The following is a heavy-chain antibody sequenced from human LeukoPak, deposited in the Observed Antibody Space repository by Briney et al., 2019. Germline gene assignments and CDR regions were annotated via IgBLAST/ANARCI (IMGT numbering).Heavy chain of an antibody. V-gene: IGHV1-2*02. CDR2: INPHTGGT. J-gene: IGHJ4*02. Sequence: GASVKVSCKASGYTFTGYYMHWVRQAPGQGLEWMGWINPHTGGTNYAQKFQGRVTMTRDTSISTAYMELSGLTSDDTAVYYCARPYCSGGSCQDYFDYWGQGTLVTVSS. CDR3: ARPYCSGGSCQDYFDY. D-gene: IGHD2-15*01. CDR1: GYTFTGYY.